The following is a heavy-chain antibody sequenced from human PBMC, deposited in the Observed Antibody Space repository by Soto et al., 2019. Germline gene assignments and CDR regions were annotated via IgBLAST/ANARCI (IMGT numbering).Heavy chain of an antibody. CDR1: GFPFDMFN. J-gene: IGHJ3*02. V-gene: IGHV3-48*02. CDR3: ARDRRGVAGTARAFDT. D-gene: IGHD6-19*01. Sequence: GGSLRLSCVASGFPFDMFNMNWVRQAPGKGLEWVSYISSGGVSIYYADSVKGRFTISRDNAKNSLYLQMNSLRDEDTAVYYCARDRRGVAGTARAFDTWGKGTMVTVSS. CDR2: ISSGGVSI.